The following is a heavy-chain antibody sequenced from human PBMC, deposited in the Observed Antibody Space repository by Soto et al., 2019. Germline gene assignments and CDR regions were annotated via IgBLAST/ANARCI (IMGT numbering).Heavy chain of an antibody. D-gene: IGHD3-10*01. CDR2: FFIGGNT. V-gene: IGHV4-39*01. Sequence: QLQLQESGPGLVKPSETLSLTCTVSGGSISSSTYYWGWMRQPPGKGLEWIASFFIGGNTYYNPSLKSRVTISLDTSKNQFSLKLSSVTAADTAVYVCARRHGLDSDAYYWGQGILVTVSS. CDR3: ARRHGLDSDAYY. CDR1: GGSISSSTYY. J-gene: IGHJ4*02.